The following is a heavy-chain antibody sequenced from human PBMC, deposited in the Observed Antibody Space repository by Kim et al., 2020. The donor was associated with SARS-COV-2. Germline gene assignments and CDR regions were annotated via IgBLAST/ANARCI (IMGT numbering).Heavy chain of an antibody. CDR1: GFTFSDYY. Sequence: GGSLRLSCAASGFTFSDYYMSWIRQAPGKGLEWVSYISSSSSYTNYADSVKGRFTISRDNAKNSLYLQMNSLRAEDTAVYYCARDLGGSYVWGHYYYGMDVWGQGTTVTVSS. J-gene: IGHJ6*02. D-gene: IGHD1-26*01. V-gene: IGHV3-11*06. CDR2: ISSSSSYT. CDR3: ARDLGGSYVWGHYYYGMDV.